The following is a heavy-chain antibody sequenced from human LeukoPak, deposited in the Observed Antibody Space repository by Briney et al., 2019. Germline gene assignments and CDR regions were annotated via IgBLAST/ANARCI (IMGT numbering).Heavy chain of an antibody. D-gene: IGHD6-13*01. CDR3: ARGLKSSSWAPIP. V-gene: IGHV4-34*01. J-gene: IGHJ5*02. Sequence: PSETLSLTCAVYGGSFSGYYWSWIRQPPGKGLEWIGEINHSGSTNYNPSLKSRVTISVDTSKNQSSLKLSSVTAADTAVYYCARGLKSSSWAPIPWGQGTLVTVSS. CDR1: GGSFSGYY. CDR2: INHSGST.